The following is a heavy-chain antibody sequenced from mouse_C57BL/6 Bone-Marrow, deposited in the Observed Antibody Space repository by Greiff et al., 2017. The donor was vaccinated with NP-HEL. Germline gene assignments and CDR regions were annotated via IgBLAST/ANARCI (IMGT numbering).Heavy chain of an antibody. D-gene: IGHD2-4*01. J-gene: IGHJ3*01. Sequence: EVKLMESGAELVRPGASVKLSCTASGFNIKDDYMHWVKQRPEQGLEWIGWIDPENGDTEYASKFQGKATITADTSSNTAYLQLSILTSEDAAVSYCTSTYYDYDEYTAWLAYWGQGTLVTVSA. CDR2: IDPENGDT. V-gene: IGHV14-4*01. CDR3: TSTYYDYDEYTAWLAY. CDR1: GFNIKDDY.